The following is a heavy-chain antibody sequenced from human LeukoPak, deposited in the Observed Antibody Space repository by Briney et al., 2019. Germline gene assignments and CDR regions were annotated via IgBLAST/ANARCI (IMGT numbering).Heavy chain of an antibody. V-gene: IGHV4-34*01. D-gene: IGHD1-14*01. J-gene: IGHJ5*02. CDR3: ASGSWSRRFAP. CDR2: MNDSGRT. CDR1: DESLNGYY. Sequence: SETLSLTCAVYDESLNGYYGSWIRQPPGKGLEWIGEMNDSGRTTYNPSLESRATISAERSKNQFSLKLTSVTAADTAVYYCASGSWSRRFAPWGQGALVTVSS.